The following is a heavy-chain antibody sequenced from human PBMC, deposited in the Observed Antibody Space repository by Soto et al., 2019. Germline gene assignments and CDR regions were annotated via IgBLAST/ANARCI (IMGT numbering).Heavy chain of an antibody. J-gene: IGHJ4*02. CDR3: AKAWQLERDHFDY. CDR1: GFTFSSYA. Sequence: EVRLLESGGGLVQPGGSLRLSCAASGFTFSSYAMSWVRQAPGKGLEWVSAISGSGGSTYYADSVKGRFTISRDNSKNTLYLQMNSLRAEDTAVYYCAKAWQLERDHFDYWGQGTLVTVSS. CDR2: ISGSGGST. V-gene: IGHV3-23*01. D-gene: IGHD1-1*01.